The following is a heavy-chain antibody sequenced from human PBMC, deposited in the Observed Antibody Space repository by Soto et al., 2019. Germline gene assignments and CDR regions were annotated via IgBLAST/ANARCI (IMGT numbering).Heavy chain of an antibody. CDR2: ISGYNGNT. Sequence: QVQVVQSGDEVKKPGASVKVSCKASGYTSTNYGFSWVRQAPGQGLEWMGWISGYNGNTKYAEKFQGRVTMTTDTSXXTAHMELRSLRSDDTAVYYCAREGQAPYYYYGMDVWGQGTAVTVSS. CDR1: GYTSTNYG. CDR3: AREGQAPYYYYGMDV. J-gene: IGHJ6*02. V-gene: IGHV1-18*01.